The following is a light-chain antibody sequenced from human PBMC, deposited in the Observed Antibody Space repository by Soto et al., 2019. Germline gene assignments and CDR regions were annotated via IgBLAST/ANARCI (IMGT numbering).Light chain of an antibody. CDR2: VGS. CDR1: ESVSSY. Sequence: EILMTQSPATLSVSPGERVTLSCRASESVSSYLAWYQQKRGQAPGLLIYVGSTRATSIPARFSGSGSGTEFTLTISSLQSEDFAVYYCQQYNNWRYTFGQGTKLEIK. CDR3: QQYNNWRYT. J-gene: IGKJ2*01. V-gene: IGKV3-15*01.